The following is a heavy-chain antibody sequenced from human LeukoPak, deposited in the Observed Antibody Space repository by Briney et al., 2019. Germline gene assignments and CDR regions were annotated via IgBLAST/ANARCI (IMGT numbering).Heavy chain of an antibody. Sequence: GGSLRLSCAASGFTFSSYAMSWVRQAPGKGLEWVSAISGSGGSTYYADSVKGRFTISRDNSKNTLYLQMNSLRAEDTAVYYCAKVAKGYCSSTSCYNFDYWGQGTLVTVSS. CDR3: AKVAKGYCSSTSCYNFDY. J-gene: IGHJ4*02. CDR2: ISGSGGST. D-gene: IGHD2-2*02. V-gene: IGHV3-23*01. CDR1: GFTFSSYA.